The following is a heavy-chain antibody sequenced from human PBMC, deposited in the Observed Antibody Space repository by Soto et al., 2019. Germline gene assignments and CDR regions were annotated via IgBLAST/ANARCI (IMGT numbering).Heavy chain of an antibody. D-gene: IGHD2-2*01. V-gene: IGHV5-51*07. CDR3: VRYCSSATCYQYGVAV. CDR1: GITFTGYW. CDR2: IYPDDSDT. Sequence: PGESLKISCKYSGITFTGYWIGWVHQMPGKGLEWMGIIYPDDSDTKYSPSFQGQVTLSVDQSISTAYLQWNSLKASDTAIYYCVRYCSSATCYQYGVAVWGQGTTVTVSS. J-gene: IGHJ6*02.